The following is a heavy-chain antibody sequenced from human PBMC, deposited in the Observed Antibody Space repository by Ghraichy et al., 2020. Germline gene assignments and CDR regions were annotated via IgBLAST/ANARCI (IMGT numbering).Heavy chain of an antibody. Sequence: SETLSLTCTVSGGSISSSSYYWGWIRQPPGKGLEWIGSIYYSGSTYYNPSLKSRVTISVDTSKNQFSLKLSSVTAADTAVYYCAQTSHLDDNWFDPWGQGTLVTVSS. D-gene: IGHD1-1*01. V-gene: IGHV4-39*01. CDR3: AQTSHLDDNWFDP. CDR1: GGSISSSSYY. CDR2: IYYSGST. J-gene: IGHJ5*02.